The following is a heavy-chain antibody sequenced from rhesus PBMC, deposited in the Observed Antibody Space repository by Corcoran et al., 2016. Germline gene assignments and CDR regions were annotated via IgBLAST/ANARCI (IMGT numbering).Heavy chain of an antibody. CDR3: AKEPYSSWPNYFDY. Sequence: EVQLVETGGGLVQPGGSLKLSCAASGFTFSSYGMSWVRQAPGKGLEWVSAINSGGGSTYNADSVKGRFTNSRDNSKNTLSLQMNSLRAEDTAVYYCAKEPYSSWPNYFDYWGQGVLVTVSS. CDR2: INSGGGST. V-gene: IGHV3S5*01. CDR1: GFTFSSYG. D-gene: IGHD6-13*01. J-gene: IGHJ4*01.